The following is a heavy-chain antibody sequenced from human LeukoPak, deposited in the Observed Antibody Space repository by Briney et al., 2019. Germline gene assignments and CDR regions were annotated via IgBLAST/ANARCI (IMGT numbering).Heavy chain of an antibody. V-gene: IGHV3-21*04. CDR3: ARDPNGNYVGAFDFQR. Sequence: GGSLRLSCAASGFTFSSYSMNWVRQAPGKGLEWVSSISSSSSYIYYADSVKGRFTISRDNAKNSLYLQMNSLRAEDTAVYYCARDPNGNYVGAFDFQRWGQGTLVTVSS. CDR1: GFTFSSYS. D-gene: IGHD4-17*01. J-gene: IGHJ1*01. CDR2: ISSSSSYI.